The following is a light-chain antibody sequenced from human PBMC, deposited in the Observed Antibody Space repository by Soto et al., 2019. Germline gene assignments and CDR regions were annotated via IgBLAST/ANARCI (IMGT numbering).Light chain of an antibody. Sequence: IVMTQSPATLSVSPGERATLSCRASQSVSSNLAWYQQKPGQTPKLLIYVASTRATGIPARFSGSGSGTDFPLTISSLESEDFAVYYWQQYNVWPLTFGGGTKVEFK. J-gene: IGKJ4*01. CDR1: QSVSSN. V-gene: IGKV3-15*01. CDR2: VAS. CDR3: QQYNVWPLT.